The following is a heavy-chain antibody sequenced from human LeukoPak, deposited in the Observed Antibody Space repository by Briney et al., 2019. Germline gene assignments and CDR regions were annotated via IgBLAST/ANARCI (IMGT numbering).Heavy chain of an antibody. CDR1: GYTFSSYY. J-gene: IGHJ4*02. CDR3: ARRGSYSYYFDY. D-gene: IGHD1-26*01. V-gene: IGHV1-46*01. CDR2: INPGAGGT. Sequence: ASVKVSCKPSGYTFSSYYIHWVRQAPGQGLEWMGIINPGAGGTSYAQNFQGRVTMTRDTSTSTVYMELSSLRSEDTAVYYCARRGSYSYYFDYWGQGTLVTVSS.